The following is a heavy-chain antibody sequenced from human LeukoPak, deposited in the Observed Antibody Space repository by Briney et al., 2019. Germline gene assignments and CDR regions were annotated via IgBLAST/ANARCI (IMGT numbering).Heavy chain of an antibody. CDR3: ARTTEGGYTYGYFYYYYMDV. CDR1: SGSFSDYY. Sequence: SETLSLTCAVYSGSFSDYYWSWIRQPPGKGLEWIGEINHSGSTNSNPSLKSRVSISIDTSKNQFSLKLSSVTAADTAVYYCARTTEGGYTYGYFYYYYMDVWGKGTTVTISS. J-gene: IGHJ6*03. CDR2: INHSGST. D-gene: IGHD5-18*01. V-gene: IGHV4-34*01.